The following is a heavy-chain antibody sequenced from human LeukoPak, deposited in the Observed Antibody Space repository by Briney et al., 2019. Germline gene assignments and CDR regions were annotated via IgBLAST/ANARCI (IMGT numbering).Heavy chain of an antibody. Sequence: ASVKVSCKVSGYTLTELSMRWVRQAPGKGLEWMGGFDPEDGETIYAQKFQGRVTMTEDTSTDTAYMELSRLRSDDTAVYYCARGNYGSGRLFYFDYWGQGTLVTVSS. CDR1: GYTLTELS. J-gene: IGHJ4*02. CDR2: FDPEDGET. V-gene: IGHV1-24*01. CDR3: ARGNYGSGRLFYFDY. D-gene: IGHD3-10*01.